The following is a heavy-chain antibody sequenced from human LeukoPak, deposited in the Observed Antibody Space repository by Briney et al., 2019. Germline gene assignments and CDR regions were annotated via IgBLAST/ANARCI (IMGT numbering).Heavy chain of an antibody. CDR1: GFTFSSDA. V-gene: IGHV3-23*01. D-gene: IGHD2-2*01. CDR2: ISGNGGST. CDR3: ATLGWVVPAANWFDP. J-gene: IGHJ5*02. Sequence: TGGSLRLSCAASGFTFSSDAISWGRQAPGKGLEWVSAISGNGGSTYYADSVKGRFTISRDNSKNTLYLQMNSLRAEDTAVYYCATLGWVVPAANWFDPWGQGTLVTVSS.